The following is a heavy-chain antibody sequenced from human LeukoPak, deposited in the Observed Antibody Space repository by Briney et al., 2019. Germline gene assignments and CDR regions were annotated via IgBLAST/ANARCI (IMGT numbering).Heavy chain of an antibody. J-gene: IGHJ4*02. V-gene: IGHV3-23*01. D-gene: IGHD3-22*01. Sequence: GGSLRLSCAASGFTFSSYAMSWVRQAPGKGLEWVSAISGSGGSTYYADSVKGRFTISRDDSKNTLYLQMNSLRAEDTAVYYCAKSQPDYYDSSGYYWVPYFDYWGQGTLVTVSS. CDR3: AKSQPDYYDSSGYYWVPYFDY. CDR2: ISGSGGST. CDR1: GFTFSSYA.